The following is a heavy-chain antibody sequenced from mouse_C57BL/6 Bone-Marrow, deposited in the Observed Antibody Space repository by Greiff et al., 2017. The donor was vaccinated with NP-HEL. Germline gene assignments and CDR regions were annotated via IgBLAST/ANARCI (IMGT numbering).Heavy chain of an antibody. Sequence: VKVEESGPGLVAPSQSLSITCTVSGFSLTSYGVDWVRQPPGKGLEWLGVIWGGGSTNYNSALMSRLSISTDNSKSQVFLKMSSLQTDDTAMYYCAKPTTTTVVPFDYWGQGTTLTVSS. CDR1: GFSLTSYG. CDR2: IWGGGST. J-gene: IGHJ2*01. V-gene: IGHV2-9*01. CDR3: AKPTTTTVVPFDY. D-gene: IGHD1-1*01.